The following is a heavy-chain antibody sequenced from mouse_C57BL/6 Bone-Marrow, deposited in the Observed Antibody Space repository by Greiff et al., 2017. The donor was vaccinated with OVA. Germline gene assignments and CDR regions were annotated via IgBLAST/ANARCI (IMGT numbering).Heavy chain of an antibody. V-gene: IGHV14-4*01. CDR3: TPIYYYGRGYFDV. CDR1: GFNIKDDY. J-gene: IGHJ1*03. Sequence: LMESGAELVRPGASVKLSCTASGFNIKDDYMHWVKQRPEQGLEWIGWIDPENGDTEYASKFQGKATITADTSSNTAYLQLSSLTSEDTAVYYCTPIYYYGRGYFDVWGTGTTVTVSS. D-gene: IGHD1-1*01. CDR2: IDPENGDT.